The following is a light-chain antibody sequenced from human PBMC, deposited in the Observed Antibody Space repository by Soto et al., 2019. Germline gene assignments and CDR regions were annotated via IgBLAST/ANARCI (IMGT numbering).Light chain of an antibody. J-gene: IGLJ2*01. Sequence: QSVLTQPPSASGTPGQRVTISCSGSGSSIGTNTVNWYRQLPGTAPKLLIYGNNQRPSGVPDRFSGSKSGTSASLAISGLRPEDEAEYYCTAWDGSLNNVLFGGGTKVTVL. V-gene: IGLV1-44*01. CDR1: GSSIGTNT. CDR2: GNN. CDR3: TAWDGSLNNVL.